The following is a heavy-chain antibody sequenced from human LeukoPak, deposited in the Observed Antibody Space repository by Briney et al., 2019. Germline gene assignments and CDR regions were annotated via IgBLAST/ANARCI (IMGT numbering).Heavy chain of an antibody. Sequence: GGSLRLSCAASGFSFNTYAMTWVRQAPGKGLEWVANIKQDGSKKSYVDSVKGRFTISRDNAKNSLYLQMNSLRAEDTAIYYCTRVGYIDEGIDYWGQGTLVTVSS. CDR2: IKQDGSKK. J-gene: IGHJ4*02. CDR3: TRVGYIDEGIDY. V-gene: IGHV3-7*04. CDR1: GFSFNTYA. D-gene: IGHD5-24*01.